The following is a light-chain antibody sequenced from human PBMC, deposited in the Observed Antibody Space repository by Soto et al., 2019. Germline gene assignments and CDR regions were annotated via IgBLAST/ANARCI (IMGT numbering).Light chain of an antibody. Sequence: DIQMTQSPSSLSASVGDRVTITCRPSQGISNYLAWYQQKPAKVPKLLIYAASTLQSGVPSRFSGSGSGTDFTLTISSMQPEDVATYYCQKYNSAPQTFGQGTKVDIK. V-gene: IGKV1-27*01. CDR2: AAS. CDR3: QKYNSAPQT. J-gene: IGKJ1*01. CDR1: QGISNY.